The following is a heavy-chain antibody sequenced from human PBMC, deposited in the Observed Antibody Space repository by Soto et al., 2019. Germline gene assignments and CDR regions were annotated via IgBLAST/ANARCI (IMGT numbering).Heavy chain of an antibody. Sequence: GGSLRLSCAASGFGVGNNYMSWVRQAPGKGLEWVSAINSGGNTYYADSVKGRFTISRDNSKNTVYLQMNSVGAEDTAVYYCAKNGDSYAYGSATPSYYGMDVWGLGTTVTVSS. CDR3: AKNGDSYAYGSATPSYYGMDV. CDR1: GFGVGNNY. CDR2: INSGGNT. J-gene: IGHJ6*02. D-gene: IGHD3-16*01. V-gene: IGHV3-66*01.